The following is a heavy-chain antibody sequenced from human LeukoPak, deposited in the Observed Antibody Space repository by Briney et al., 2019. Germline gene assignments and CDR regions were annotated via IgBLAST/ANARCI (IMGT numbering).Heavy chain of an antibody. D-gene: IGHD3-9*01. V-gene: IGHV4-34*01. CDR3: ARPVRYFEEGAFDI. Sequence: PSETLSLTCAVYGGSFSGYYWSWIRQPPGKGLEWIGEINHSGSTNYNPSLKSRVTISVDTSKNQSSLKLSSVTAADTAVYYCARPVRYFEEGAFDIWGQGTMVTVSS. CDR2: INHSGST. J-gene: IGHJ3*02. CDR1: GGSFSGYY.